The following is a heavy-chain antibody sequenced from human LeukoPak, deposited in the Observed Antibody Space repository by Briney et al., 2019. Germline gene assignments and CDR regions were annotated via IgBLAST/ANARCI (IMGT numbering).Heavy chain of an antibody. CDR3: ASSSGRVPAAQNPLYSSYMDV. Sequence: ASVKVSCKASGGTFSSYAISWVRQAPGQGLEWMGGIIPIFGTANYAQKFQGRVTITTDESTSTAYMELSSLRSEDTAVYYCASSSGRVPAAQNPLYSSYMDVWAKGPTVTVS. CDR2: IIPIFGTA. CDR1: GGTFSSYA. D-gene: IGHD2-2*01. J-gene: IGHJ6*03. V-gene: IGHV1-69*05.